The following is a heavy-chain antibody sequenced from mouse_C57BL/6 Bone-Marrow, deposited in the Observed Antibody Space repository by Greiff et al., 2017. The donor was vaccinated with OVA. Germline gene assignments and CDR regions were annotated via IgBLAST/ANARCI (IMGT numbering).Heavy chain of an antibody. Sequence: EVQRVESGGDLVKPGGSLKLSCAASGFTFSSYGMSWVRQTPDKRLEWVATISSGGSYTYYPDSVKGRFTISRDNAKNTLYLQMRSLKSEATAMYYCARPQTAQATFWFAYWGQGTLVTVSA. D-gene: IGHD3-2*02. CDR3: ARPQTAQATFWFAY. J-gene: IGHJ3*01. V-gene: IGHV5-6*01. CDR2: ISSGGSYT. CDR1: GFTFSSYG.